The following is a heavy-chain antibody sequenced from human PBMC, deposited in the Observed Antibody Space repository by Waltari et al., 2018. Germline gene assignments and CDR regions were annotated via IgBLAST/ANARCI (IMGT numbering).Heavy chain of an antibody. D-gene: IGHD4-17*01. CDR1: GFTFSSYG. V-gene: IGHV3-30*02. J-gene: IGHJ4*02. CDR2: IRYDGSNK. CDR3: AKDRVTTLDY. Sequence: QVQLVESGGGVVQPGGSLRLSCAASGFTFSSYGMHWVRQAPGKGLEWVAFIRYDGSNKYYADSVKGRFTISRDNSKNTLYLQMNSLRAEDTAVYYCAKDRVTTLDYWGQGIVVTVSS.